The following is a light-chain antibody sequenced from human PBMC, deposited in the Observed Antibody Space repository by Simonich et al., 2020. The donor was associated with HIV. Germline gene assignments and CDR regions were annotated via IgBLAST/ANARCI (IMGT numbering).Light chain of an antibody. CDR1: SSDIGDYNS. V-gene: IGLV2-14*03. CDR3: SSYTSSSTVV. CDR2: DVS. Sequence: QSALTQPASVSGSPGQSITIPCTGTSSDIGDYNSVAWYKQHPGKAPKLRIYDVSNRPAGVSSRFSGSKSGNTASLTISGLQAEDEADYHCSSYTSSSTVVFGGGTKVTVL. J-gene: IGLJ2*01.